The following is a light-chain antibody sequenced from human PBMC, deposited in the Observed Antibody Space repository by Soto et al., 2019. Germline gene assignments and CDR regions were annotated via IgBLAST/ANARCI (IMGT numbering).Light chain of an antibody. Sequence: ETVMTQSPGTLSLSPGERATLSCGASQSVSNNLAWYQQKPGQAPMLLIYGASTRATGIPARFSGSGSGTEFTLTISSLQPEDFAVYFCQQYNNWPPYTFGQGTKLEIK. CDR1: QSVSNN. J-gene: IGKJ2*01. V-gene: IGKV3-15*01. CDR3: QQYNNWPPYT. CDR2: GAS.